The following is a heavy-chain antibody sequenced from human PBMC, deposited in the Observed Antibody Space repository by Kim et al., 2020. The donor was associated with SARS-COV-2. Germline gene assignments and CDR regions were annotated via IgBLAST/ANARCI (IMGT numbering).Heavy chain of an antibody. CDR3: ARGCSGGSCYAY. Sequence: YAKSVKGRFTISSDNSKNTLYLQMGSLRVEDMAVYYCARGCSGGSCYAYWGQGTLVTVSS. V-gene: IGHV3-64*01. D-gene: IGHD2-15*01. J-gene: IGHJ4*02.